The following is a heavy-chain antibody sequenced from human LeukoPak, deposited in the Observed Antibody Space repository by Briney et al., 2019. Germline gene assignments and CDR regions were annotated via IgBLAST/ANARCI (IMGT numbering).Heavy chain of an antibody. J-gene: IGHJ4*02. CDR3: ARLTRLSTSPDRYYLDY. CDR2: IYTSGGT. D-gene: IGHD6-6*01. V-gene: IGHV4-4*09. CDR1: GDSNSSYY. Sequence: SETLALTCTVSGDSNSSYYRSWIRQPPGKGLEWIGYIYTSGGTNYIPSLKGRATISIDTSKNQFSLKLSSVTAADSAVYYCARLTRLSTSPDRYYLDYWGQGTLVTVSS.